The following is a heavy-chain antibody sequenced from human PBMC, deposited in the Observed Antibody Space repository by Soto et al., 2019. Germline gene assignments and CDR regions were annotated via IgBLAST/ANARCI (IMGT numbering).Heavy chain of an antibody. V-gene: IGHV4-38-2*02. CDR3: ARDRTIFGVTPIDY. J-gene: IGHJ4*02. CDR1: GYSISSGYY. D-gene: IGHD3-3*01. Sequence: SETLSLTCAVSGYSISSGYYWGWIRQPPGKGLEWIGSIYHSGSTYYNPSLKSRVTISVDTSKNQFSLKLSSVTAADTAVYYCARDRTIFGVTPIDYWGQGTLVTVSS. CDR2: IYHSGST.